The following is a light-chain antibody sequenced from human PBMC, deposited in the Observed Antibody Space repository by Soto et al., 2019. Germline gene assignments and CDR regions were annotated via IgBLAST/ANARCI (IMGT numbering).Light chain of an antibody. V-gene: IGKV3-11*01. CDR3: QQRSNFPLT. CDR2: DAS. J-gene: IGKJ4*01. CDR1: QSVSSY. Sequence: EIVLTQSPATLSLSPGERATLSCRASQSVSSYLAWYQQKPGQAPRLLIYDASNRATGIPARCSGSGSGTDFTLTISSLEPEDFAVYYCQQRSNFPLTFGGGTKVDIK.